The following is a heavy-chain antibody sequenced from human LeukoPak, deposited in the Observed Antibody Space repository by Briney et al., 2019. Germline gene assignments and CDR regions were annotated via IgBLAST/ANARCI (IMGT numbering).Heavy chain of an antibody. CDR1: GYTLTELS. J-gene: IGHJ5*02. Sequence: ASVKVSCKVSGYTLTELSMHWVRQAPGKGLEWMGGFDPEDGETIYAQKFQGRVTMTEDTSTDTAYMELSSLRSEDTAVYYCARDSHCSGGSCRGATRKMYWFDPWGQGTLVTVSS. CDR3: ARDSHCSGGSCRGATRKMYWFDP. CDR2: FDPEDGET. D-gene: IGHD2-15*01. V-gene: IGHV1-24*01.